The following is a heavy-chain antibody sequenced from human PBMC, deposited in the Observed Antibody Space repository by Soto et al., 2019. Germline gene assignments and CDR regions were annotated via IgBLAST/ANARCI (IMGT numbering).Heavy chain of an antibody. Sequence: GGSLRLSCAASGFTFSSYWMHWVRQAPGKGLVWVSRINSDGSSTSYADSVKGRFTISRDNAKDTLYLQTNSLRAEDTAVYYCVGAALWGGYYFDYWGQGTLVTVSS. CDR1: GFTFSSYW. D-gene: IGHD1-26*01. CDR3: VGAALWGGYYFDY. CDR2: INSDGSST. V-gene: IGHV3-74*01. J-gene: IGHJ4*02.